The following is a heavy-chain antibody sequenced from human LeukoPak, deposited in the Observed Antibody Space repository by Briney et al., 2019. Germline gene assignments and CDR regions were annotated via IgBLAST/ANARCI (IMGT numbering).Heavy chain of an antibody. CDR3: AREYSSGWYDGSFDY. V-gene: IGHV3-20*04. CDR1: GFXFNGYG. J-gene: IGHJ4*02. Sequence: GALRLSCEAPGFXFNGYGMSWVRPTPGKGLEWVSGINWHGGSTGYAVSVKGRFTISRDNTKNSLYLQMNSLRAEDTALYYCAREYSSGWYDGSFDYWGQGTLVTVSS. D-gene: IGHD6-19*01. CDR2: INWHGGST.